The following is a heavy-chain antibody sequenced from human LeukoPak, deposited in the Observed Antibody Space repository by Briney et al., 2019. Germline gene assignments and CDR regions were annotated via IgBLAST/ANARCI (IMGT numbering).Heavy chain of an antibody. CDR1: GYTFTSYY. J-gene: IGHJ4*02. V-gene: IGHV1-2*02. CDR2: INPNSGGT. Sequence: GASVKVSCKASGYTFTSYYMHWVRQAPGQGLEWMGWINPNSGGTNYAQKFQGRVTMTRDTSISTAYMELSRLRSDDTAVYYCAREDGGIAVAGPFDYWGQGTLVTVSS. CDR3: AREDGGIAVAGPFDY. D-gene: IGHD6-19*01.